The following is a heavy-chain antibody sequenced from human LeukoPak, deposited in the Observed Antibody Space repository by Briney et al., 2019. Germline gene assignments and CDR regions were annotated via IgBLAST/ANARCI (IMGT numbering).Heavy chain of an antibody. D-gene: IGHD1-20*01. CDR3: ARGITGTTWNDY. Sequence: PSETLSLTCTVSGGSISSGDYYWSWIRQPPGKSLEWIGYIYYSGSAYYNPSLKSRVTISVDTSKNQFSLKLSSVTAADTAVYYCARGITGTTWNDYWGQGTLVTVSS. J-gene: IGHJ4*02. V-gene: IGHV4-30-4*01. CDR1: GGSISSGDYY. CDR2: IYYSGSA.